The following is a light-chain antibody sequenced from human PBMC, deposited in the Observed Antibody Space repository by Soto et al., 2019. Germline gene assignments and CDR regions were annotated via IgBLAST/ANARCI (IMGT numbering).Light chain of an antibody. CDR3: QQYGSSPLT. J-gene: IGKJ1*01. Sequence: EIVLTQSPGTLSLSPGERATLSCRASQSVSSSYLAWYQQKPGQAPRPLIYGASSRAIVIPDRFSGSGSGTDFTLTISRLEPEDFAVYYCQQYGSSPLTFGQGTKVEI. CDR1: QSVSSSY. CDR2: GAS. V-gene: IGKV3-20*01.